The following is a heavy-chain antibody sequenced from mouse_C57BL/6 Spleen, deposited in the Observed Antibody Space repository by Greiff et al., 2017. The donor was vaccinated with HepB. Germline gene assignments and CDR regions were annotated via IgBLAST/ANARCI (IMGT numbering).Heavy chain of an antibody. J-gene: IGHJ3*01. D-gene: IGHD2-3*01. CDR1: GYSFTGYY. CDR2: INPSTGGT. Sequence: EVQLQQSGPELVKPGASVKISCKASGYSFTGYYMNWVKQSPEKSLEWIGEINPSTGGTTYNQKFKAKATLTVDKSSSTAYMQLKSLTSEDSAVYYCARYGKYDGSLFAYWGQGTLVTVSA. CDR3: ARYGKYDGSLFAY. V-gene: IGHV1-42*01.